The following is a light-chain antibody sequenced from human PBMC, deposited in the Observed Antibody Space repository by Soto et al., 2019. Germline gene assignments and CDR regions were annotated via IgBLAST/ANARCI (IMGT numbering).Light chain of an antibody. CDR1: QSISSW. CDR3: HQYNSYRWT. J-gene: IGKJ1*01. V-gene: IGKV1-5*01. CDR2: DAS. Sequence: DIQMTQSPSTLSASVGDRVTITCRASQSISSWLAWYQQKPGKAPKLLIYDASSLESGVPSRFSGSGSGTEFTLTISRLQPDHFATYYCHQYNSYRWTFGQGTKVEIK.